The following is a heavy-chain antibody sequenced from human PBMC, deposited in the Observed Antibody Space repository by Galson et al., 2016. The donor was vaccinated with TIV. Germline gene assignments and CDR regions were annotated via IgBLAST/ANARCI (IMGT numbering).Heavy chain of an antibody. J-gene: IGHJ6*04. CDR2: IYQSGTT. CDR1: GGSITSHY. CDR3: ARQRCSKGFCYVLDG. Sequence: SETLSLTCTVSGGSITSHYWSWIRQPPGKGLEWIGSIYQSGTTYYKVSLKSRVSMSLDMSKNQFSLKLTSVTAADTAVYYCARQRCSKGFCYVLDGWGNGTTVTVSS. V-gene: IGHV4-59*08. D-gene: IGHD2-8*01.